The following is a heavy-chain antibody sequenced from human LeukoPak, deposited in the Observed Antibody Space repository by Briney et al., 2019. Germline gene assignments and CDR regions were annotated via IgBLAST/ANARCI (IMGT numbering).Heavy chain of an antibody. CDR3: ARDAAARRVYYFDY. Sequence: PSETLSLTCTVSGGSISSYYWSWIRQPAGKGLEWIGRIYTSGSTNYNPSLKSRVTMSVDTSKNQFSLKLSSVTAADTAVNYCARDAAARRVYYFDYWGQGTLVTVSS. V-gene: IGHV4-4*07. J-gene: IGHJ4*02. CDR1: GGSISSYY. D-gene: IGHD6-6*01. CDR2: IYTSGST.